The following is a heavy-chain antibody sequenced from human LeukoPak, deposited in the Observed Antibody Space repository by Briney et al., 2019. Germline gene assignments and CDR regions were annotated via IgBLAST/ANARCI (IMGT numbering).Heavy chain of an antibody. D-gene: IGHD5-24*01. CDR3: ARVWGPEMATQRVPGLFDY. Sequence: PGGSLRLSCAASGFTFSSYWMSWVRQAPGKGLEWVANIKQDGSEKYYVDSVKGRFTISRDNAKNSLYLQMNSLRAEDTAVYYCARVWGPEMATQRVPGLFDYWGQGTLVTVSS. CDR1: GFTFSSYW. J-gene: IGHJ4*02. CDR2: IKQDGSEK. V-gene: IGHV3-7*01.